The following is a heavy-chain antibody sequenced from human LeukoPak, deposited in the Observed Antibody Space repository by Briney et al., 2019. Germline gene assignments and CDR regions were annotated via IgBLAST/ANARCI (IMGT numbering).Heavy chain of an antibody. CDR2: ISSSSSYI. CDR1: GFTFSSYS. J-gene: IGHJ4*02. D-gene: IGHD3-3*01. V-gene: IGHV3-21*01. CDR3: TRYGDYDFWSGRYHYYFDY. Sequence: GGSLRLSCAASGFTFSSYSMNWVRQAPGNGLEWVSSISSSSSYIYYADSVKGRFTISRDNAKNSLYLQMNSLRAEDTAVYYCTRYGDYDFWSGRYHYYFDYWGQGTLVTVSS.